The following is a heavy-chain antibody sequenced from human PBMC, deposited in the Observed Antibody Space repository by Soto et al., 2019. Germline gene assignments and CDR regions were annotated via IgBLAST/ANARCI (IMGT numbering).Heavy chain of an antibody. Sequence: QVQLVESGGGVVQPGRTLRLSCAASGFSFSSYAMHWVRQAPGKGLEWVAVIAYDGTKTFYADSVKGRFTISRDNSNTLYLQMNSLRGEDTAVYYCARERVEYGEYHFYGMDVW. J-gene: IGHJ6*01. D-gene: IGHD3-10*01. V-gene: IGHV3-30-3*01. CDR3: ARERVEYGEYHFYGMDV. CDR1: GFSFSSYA. CDR2: IAYDGTKT.